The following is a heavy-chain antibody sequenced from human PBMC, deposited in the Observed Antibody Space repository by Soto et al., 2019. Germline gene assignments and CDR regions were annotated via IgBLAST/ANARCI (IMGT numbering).Heavy chain of an antibody. V-gene: IGHV1-2*02. J-gene: IGHJ6*02. CDR1: GYPYTNSY. CDR3: ASDFRTRGWFRQAGNFAMDV. D-gene: IGHD6-19*01. Sequence: SVKVSFKASGYPYTNSYMHWVRQAPGQGLEWMGWIHPNTGGTNYAQKFQGRVTMTRDTSVSTVYMELNRLTSDDTAIYFCASDFRTRGWFRQAGNFAMDVWGQGTTVTVSS. CDR2: IHPNTGGT.